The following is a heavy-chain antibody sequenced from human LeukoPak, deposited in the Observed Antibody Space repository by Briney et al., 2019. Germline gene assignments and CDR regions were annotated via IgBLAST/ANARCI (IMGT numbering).Heavy chain of an antibody. D-gene: IGHD3-10*01. J-gene: IGHJ3*02. CDR1: GGTFSSYA. CDR3: ARDLTYYGSGSYYNPVAFDI. V-gene: IGHV1-69*05. CDR2: IIPIFGTA. Sequence: GASVKVSCKASGGTFSSYAISWVRQAPGQGLEWMGRIIPIFGTANYAQKFQGRVTITTDESTSTAYMGLSSLRSEDTAVYYCARDLTYYGSGSYYNPVAFDIWGQGTMVTVSS.